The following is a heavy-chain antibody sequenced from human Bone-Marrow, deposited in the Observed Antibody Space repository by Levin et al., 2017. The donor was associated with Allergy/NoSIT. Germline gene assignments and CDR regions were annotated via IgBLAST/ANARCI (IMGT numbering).Heavy chain of an antibody. CDR1: GFTFSSYG. Sequence: QAGGSLRLSCAASGFTFSSYGMHWVRQAPGKGLEWVAVIWYDGSNKYYADSVKGRFTISRDNSKNTLYLQMNSLRAEDTAVYYCARDRVVVPAAMVHYYYYYMDVWGKGTTVTVSS. J-gene: IGHJ6*03. V-gene: IGHV3-33*01. D-gene: IGHD2-2*01. CDR3: ARDRVVVPAAMVHYYYYYMDV. CDR2: IWYDGSNK.